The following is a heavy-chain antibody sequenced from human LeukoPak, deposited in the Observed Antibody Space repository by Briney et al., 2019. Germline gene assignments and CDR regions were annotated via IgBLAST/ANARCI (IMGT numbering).Heavy chain of an antibody. D-gene: IGHD1-7*01. J-gene: IGHJ4*02. CDR3: ARVYYLGWNFNGLFDY. V-gene: IGHV3-30*04. CDR2: ISYDGSNK. CDR1: GFTFSSYA. Sequence: SGGSLRLSCAASGFTFSSYAMHWVRQAPGKGLEWVAVISYDGSNKYYADSVKGRFTISRDNSKNTLYLQMNSLRAEDTAVYYCARVYYLGWNFNGLFDYWGQGTLVTVSS.